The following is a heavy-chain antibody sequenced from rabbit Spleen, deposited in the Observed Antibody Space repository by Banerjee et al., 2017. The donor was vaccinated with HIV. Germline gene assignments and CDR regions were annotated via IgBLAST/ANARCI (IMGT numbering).Heavy chain of an antibody. CDR3: ARDTSSSFSSYGMDL. Sequence: QEQLKESGGGLVQPGGSLKVSCIASGFDFSSYYMSWVRQAPGKGLEWIACINIVTGKSVYASWAKGRFIMSRTSSTTVTLQMTRLTAADTATYFCARDTSSSFSSYGMDLWGQGTLVTVS. D-gene: IGHD1-1*01. V-gene: IGHV1S45*01. CDR2: INIVTGKS. CDR1: GFDFSSYYM. J-gene: IGHJ6*01.